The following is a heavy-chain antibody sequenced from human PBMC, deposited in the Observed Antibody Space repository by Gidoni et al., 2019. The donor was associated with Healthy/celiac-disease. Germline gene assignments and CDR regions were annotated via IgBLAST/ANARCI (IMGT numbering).Heavy chain of an antibody. CDR3: ARAPYDSSGYYYFDY. CDR2: IKQDGSEK. V-gene: IGHV3-7*04. Sequence: EVQLVESGGGVVQPGGSRRLSCAASGFTLSSYWMSWVRQAPGKGLEWVANIKQDGSEKYYVDSVKGLFTISRDNAKNSLYLQMNSLRAEDTAVYYCARAPYDSSGYYYFDYWGQGTLVTVSS. J-gene: IGHJ4*02. CDR1: GFTLSSYW. D-gene: IGHD3-22*01.